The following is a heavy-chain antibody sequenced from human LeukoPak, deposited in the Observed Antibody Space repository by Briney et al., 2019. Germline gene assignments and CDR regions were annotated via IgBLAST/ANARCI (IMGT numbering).Heavy chain of an antibody. CDR3: ARHVRFEGVDY. V-gene: IGHV3-7*01. CDR2: IKQDGSEK. Sequence: GGSLRLSCAASGFIFTSYWMSWVRQPPGQGLEWVANIKQDGSEKYYVDSVKGRFTISRDNAKNSLFLQMSSLRAEDTAVYYCARHVRFEGVDYWGQGTLVTVSS. J-gene: IGHJ4*02. CDR1: GFIFTSYW. D-gene: IGHD3-3*01.